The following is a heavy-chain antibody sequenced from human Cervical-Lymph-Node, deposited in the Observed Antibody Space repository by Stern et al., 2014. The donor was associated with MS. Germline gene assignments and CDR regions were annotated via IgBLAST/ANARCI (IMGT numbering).Heavy chain of an antibody. Sequence: EVQLEESGGGLVQPGGSLRLSCAASGLTFSGYWMHWVRQAPGKGLVWVSRIKSDGSITNYAVSVKGRFTISRDNAKNTLYLQMNSLRAEDTAVYYCARVGGSSWRTGGQGTLVTVSS. CDR3: ARVGGSSWRT. CDR1: GLTFSGYW. V-gene: IGHV3-74*02. J-gene: IGHJ4*02. CDR2: IKSDGSIT. D-gene: IGHD6-13*01.